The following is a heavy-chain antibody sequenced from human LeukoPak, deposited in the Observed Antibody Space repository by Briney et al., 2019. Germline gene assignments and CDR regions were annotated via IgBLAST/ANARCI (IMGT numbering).Heavy chain of an antibody. CDR1: GYTFTGYY. J-gene: IGHJ6*03. D-gene: IGHD3-16*01. V-gene: IGHV1-2*02. CDR3: ARISVLIAADEYYYYMDV. Sequence: GASVKVSCKASGYTFTGYYMHWVRQAPGQGLEWMGWINPNSGGTNYAQKFQGRVTMTRDTSTSTAYMELRSLRSDDTAVYYCARISVLIAADEYYYYMDVWDKVTTVTV. CDR2: INPNSGGT.